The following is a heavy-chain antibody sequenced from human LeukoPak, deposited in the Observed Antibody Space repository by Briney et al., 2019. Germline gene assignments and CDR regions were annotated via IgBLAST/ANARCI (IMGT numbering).Heavy chain of an antibody. V-gene: IGHV4-59*03. Sequence: SETLSLTCTVSGGAISSSYWTWIRQSPGKGLEWIGYIYYSGSSNYNPSLKSRVTISLDTSKNQFSLKLTSVTAADTAVYYCAGGPITMIISGDYAFDVWGQGTMVTVSS. CDR3: AGGPITMIISGDYAFDV. CDR1: GGAISSSY. J-gene: IGHJ3*01. CDR2: IYYSGSS. D-gene: IGHD3-22*01.